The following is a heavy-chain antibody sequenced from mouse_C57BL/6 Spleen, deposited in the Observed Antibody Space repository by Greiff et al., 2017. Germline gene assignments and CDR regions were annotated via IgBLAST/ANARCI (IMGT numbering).Heavy chain of an antibody. D-gene: IGHD3-2*02. CDR2: IYPGSGST. J-gene: IGHJ3*01. V-gene: IGHV1-55*01. CDR3: AREDSSGYGCAY. Sequence: QVQLQQPGAELVKPGASVKMSCKASGYTFTSYWITWVQQRPGQGLEWIGDIYPGSGSTNYNEKFKSKATLTVDTSSSTASMQLSSLTSEDSAVYYCAREDSSGYGCAYGGQGTLVTVSA. CDR1: GYTFTSYW.